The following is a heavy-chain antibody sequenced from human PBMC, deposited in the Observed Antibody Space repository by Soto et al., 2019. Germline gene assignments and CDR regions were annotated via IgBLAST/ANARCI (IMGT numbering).Heavy chain of an antibody. V-gene: IGHV1-18*01. D-gene: IGHD3-9*01. J-gene: IGHJ5*02. CDR1: GYKFSTYA. Sequence: QLQLTQSGGEARKPGASVRVSCAASGYKFSTYAISWLRQAPGQGLEWMGLITPNSGYTNYAQKFQGRLILTTDIPSSTAYMELTSLRYDATAIYYCATSYDTGFDPWGQGTLVSVS. CDR3: ATSYDTGFDP. CDR2: ITPNSGYT.